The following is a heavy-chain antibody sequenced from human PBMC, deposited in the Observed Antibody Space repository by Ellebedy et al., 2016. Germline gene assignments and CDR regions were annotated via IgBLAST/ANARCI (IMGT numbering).Heavy chain of an antibody. CDR3: ARDLGYSSFYY. Sequence: ASVKVSCKASGGTFSSYAVSWVRQAPGQGLEWMGRIIPILGIANYAQKFQGRVTITADKSTSTAYMELSSLRSEDTAVYYCARDLGYSSFYYWGQGTLVTVSS. J-gene: IGHJ4*02. CDR1: GGTFSSYA. D-gene: IGHD6-13*01. CDR2: IIPILGIA. V-gene: IGHV1-69*04.